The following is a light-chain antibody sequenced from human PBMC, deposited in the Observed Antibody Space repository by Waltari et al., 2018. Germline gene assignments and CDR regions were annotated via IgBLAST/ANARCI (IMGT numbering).Light chain of an antibody. CDR2: GAS. J-gene: IGKJ1*01. CDR3: QQYNNWPPDGT. Sequence: EIVMTQSPATLSVSPGERATLSCRASQSVSSNLDWYQQKPGQAPRLLIYGASTRATGIPARFSGSGSGTEFTLTISSLQSEDFAVYYCQQYNNWPPDGTFGQGTKVEIK. CDR1: QSVSSN. V-gene: IGKV3-15*01.